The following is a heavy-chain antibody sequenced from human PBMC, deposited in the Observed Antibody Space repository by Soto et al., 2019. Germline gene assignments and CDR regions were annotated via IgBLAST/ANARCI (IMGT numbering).Heavy chain of an antibody. V-gene: IGHV3-23*01. Sequence: EVELLESGGGLVQPGGSVRLSCAASGFTFRNYAMSWVRQAPGKGLEWVSSIHGEGAGSFYTDAVKGRFTVSRDDSKETMYLQMSRLRIDDTAVYYCVKDGVARTGNWDWFDPWGQGTLVTVAS. CDR1: GFTFRNYA. D-gene: IGHD6-19*01. CDR3: VKDGVARTGNWDWFDP. J-gene: IGHJ5*02. CDR2: IHGEGAGS.